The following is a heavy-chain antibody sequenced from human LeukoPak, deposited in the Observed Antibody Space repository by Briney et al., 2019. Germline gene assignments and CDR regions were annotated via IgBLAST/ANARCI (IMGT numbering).Heavy chain of an antibody. Sequence: GRSLRFPSAASGLTSPTPGLNGVHEAPGKGLEWVAVISYDGSNKYYADSVKGRFTISRDNSKTTMYLQMNSLTAADTAVYYGEKPASCWVPVRVFDDAFDFWGQGTMVTVSS. J-gene: IGHJ3*01. CDR1: GLTSPTPG. CDR3: EKPASCWVPVRVFDDAFDF. CDR2: ISYDGSNK. V-gene: IGHV3-30*18. D-gene: IGHD2-2*01.